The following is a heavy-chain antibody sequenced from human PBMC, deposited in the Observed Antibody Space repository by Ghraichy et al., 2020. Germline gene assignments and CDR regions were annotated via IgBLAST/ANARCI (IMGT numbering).Heavy chain of an antibody. D-gene: IGHD6-13*01. J-gene: IGHJ4*02. CDR2: IAYDGRNE. Sequence: GGSLRLSCAASGFTFSSYGMHWVRQAPGKGLEWVTFIAYDGRNEHYAESVKGRFTVSRDNSRNTLYLQLNSLRVEDTAVYYCARHSSNYGTWCQGAQGTVSS. CDR3: ARHSSNYGT. CDR1: GFTFSSYG. V-gene: IGHV3-30*03.